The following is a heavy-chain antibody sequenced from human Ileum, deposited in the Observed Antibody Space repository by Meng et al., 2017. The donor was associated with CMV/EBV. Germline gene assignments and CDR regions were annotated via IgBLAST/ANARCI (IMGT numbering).Heavy chain of an antibody. Sequence: GESLKISCKGSGYSFSSSRIGWMRQRPGKGLEWMGIIYPGDSDARYSPSFQGQVTISADKSNSTTYLQWNSLKASDTAMYYCARRSPTFYAMDVWGQGTTVTVSS. V-gene: IGHV5-51*01. CDR1: GYSFSSSR. CDR2: IYPGDSDA. J-gene: IGHJ6*02. CDR3: ARRSPTFYAMDV.